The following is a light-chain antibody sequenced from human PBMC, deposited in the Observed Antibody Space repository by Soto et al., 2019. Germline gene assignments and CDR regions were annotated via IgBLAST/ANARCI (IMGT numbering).Light chain of an antibody. J-gene: IGLJ1*01. CDR2: YDS. V-gene: IGLV3-21*04. Sequence: SYVLTQPPSVSVAPEKTARLTCGGDNIGSKRVHWYRQKPDQAPVLVIYYDSDRPSGIPERFSGSNSGNTATLTINRVEAGDEADYYCQVWDITTDHYVFGTGTKLTVL. CDR3: QVWDITTDHYV. CDR1: NIGSKR.